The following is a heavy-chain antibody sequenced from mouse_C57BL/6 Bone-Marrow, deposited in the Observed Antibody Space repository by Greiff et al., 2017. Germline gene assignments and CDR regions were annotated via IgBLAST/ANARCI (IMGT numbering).Heavy chain of an antibody. J-gene: IGHJ3*01. Sequence: DVKLQESGPGLVKPSQSLSLTCSVTGYSITSCYYWNWLRQFPGNKLEWMGYISYDGSNNYNPSLKNRISITRDTPKNQFFLKLNSVTTEDTATYYCARGGKRRRLAYWGQGTVVTVSA. V-gene: IGHV3-6*01. CDR2: ISYDGSN. CDR1: GYSITSCYY. CDR3: ARGGKRRRLAY.